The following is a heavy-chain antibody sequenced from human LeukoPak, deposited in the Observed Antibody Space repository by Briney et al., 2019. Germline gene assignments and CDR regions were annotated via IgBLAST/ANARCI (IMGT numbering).Heavy chain of an antibody. CDR1: GYTFTSSG. V-gene: IGHV1-18*01. D-gene: IGHD3-22*01. Sequence: ASVKVSCKASGYTFTSSGISWVRQAPGQGLEWMGWISAYKGNTNYAQKLQGRVTMTTDTSTSTAYMELRSLRSDDTAVYYCARGGYYWVGYYYYYMDVWGKGTTVTVSS. J-gene: IGHJ6*03. CDR2: ISAYKGNT. CDR3: ARGGYYWVGYYYYYMDV.